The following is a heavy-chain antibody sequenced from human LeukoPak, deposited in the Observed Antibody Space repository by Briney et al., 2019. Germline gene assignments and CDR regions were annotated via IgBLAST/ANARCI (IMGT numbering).Heavy chain of an antibody. CDR3: ARVGGWELHQGAFDY. D-gene: IGHD1-26*01. J-gene: IGHJ4*02. CDR2: ISSNGGST. CDR1: GFTFSSYA. V-gene: IGHV3-64*01. Sequence: GGSLRLSCAASGFTFSSYAMPWVRQAPGKGLEYDSDISSNGGSTYYANSVKGRFTISRDNSRNTLYLQMGSLRAEDVAVYYCARVGGWELHQGAFDYWGQGTLVTVSS.